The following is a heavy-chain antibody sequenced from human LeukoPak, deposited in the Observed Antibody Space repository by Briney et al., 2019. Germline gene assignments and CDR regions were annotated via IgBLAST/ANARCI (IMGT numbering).Heavy chain of an antibody. V-gene: IGHV1-18*01. CDR3: ARDSSGFPRDASDY. CDR2: ISAYNGQT. D-gene: IGHD3-22*01. J-gene: IGHJ4*02. Sequence: ASVKVSCKASGYTFTSYGINWVRQAPGQGLEWMGWISAYNGQTNYAQKLQGRVTMTTDTSTSTAHMELRSLRSDDTAVYFCARDSSGFPRDASDYWGQGTLVTVSS. CDR1: GYTFTSYG.